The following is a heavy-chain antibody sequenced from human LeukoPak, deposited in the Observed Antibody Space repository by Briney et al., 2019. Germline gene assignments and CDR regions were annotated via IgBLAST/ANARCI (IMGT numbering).Heavy chain of an antibody. Sequence: SGTLSLTCAVSGGSISSSNWWSWVRQPPGKGLEWIGEIYHSGSTNYNPSLKSRVTISVDKSKNQFSLKLSSVTAADTAVYYCARETGSYYDSIGWFDPWGQGTLVTASS. J-gene: IGHJ5*02. CDR3: ARETGSYYDSIGWFDP. D-gene: IGHD3-22*01. CDR1: GGSISSSNW. V-gene: IGHV4-4*02. CDR2: IYHSGST.